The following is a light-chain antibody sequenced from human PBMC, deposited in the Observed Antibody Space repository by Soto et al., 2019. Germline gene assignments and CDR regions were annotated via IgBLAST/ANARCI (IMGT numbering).Light chain of an antibody. J-gene: IGLJ2*01. CDR3: SSYVGSNSVI. Sequence: QSVLTQPPSASGSPGQSVTISCTGTSSDVGGYNYVSWYQQHPGKAPKLMIYDVNKRPSGVPDRFSGSKSGNTASLTVSGLQAEDEADYYCSSYVGSNSVIFGGGTKVTVL. CDR2: DVN. V-gene: IGLV2-8*01. CDR1: SSDVGGYNY.